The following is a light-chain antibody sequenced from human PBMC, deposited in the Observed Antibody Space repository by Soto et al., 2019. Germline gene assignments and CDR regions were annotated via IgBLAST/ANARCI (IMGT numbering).Light chain of an antibody. CDR1: NIETKI. CDR2: RGT. Sequence: SYELTRPPAVSVALGQTARITCGGNNIETKIVNWYQQRPGQAPVLVIFRGTFRTSEMYDRFSGSNSRNTATLTINRAQAGDEADYFCQVWDSDTFYVFGPGTKVTVL. J-gene: IGLJ1*01. CDR3: QVWDSDTFYV. V-gene: IGLV3-9*01.